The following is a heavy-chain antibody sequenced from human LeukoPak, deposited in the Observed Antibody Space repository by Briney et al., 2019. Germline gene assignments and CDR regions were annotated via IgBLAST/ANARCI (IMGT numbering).Heavy chain of an antibody. Sequence: GGSLRLSCAASGFTFSSYSMNWVRQAPGKGLEWVSYISSSSSTIYYADSVKGRFTISRDNAKNSLYLQMNSLRAEDTALYYCARAYCGGDCYPLDYYYYMDVWGKGTTVTVSS. CDR3: ARAYCGGDCYPLDYYYYMDV. CDR2: ISSSSSTI. CDR1: GFTFSSYS. V-gene: IGHV3-48*04. J-gene: IGHJ6*03. D-gene: IGHD2-21*02.